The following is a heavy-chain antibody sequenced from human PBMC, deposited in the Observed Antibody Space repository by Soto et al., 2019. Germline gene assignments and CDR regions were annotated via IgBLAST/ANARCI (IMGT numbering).Heavy chain of an antibody. Sequence: PGGSLRLSCAASGFIFSDYNMNWVRQAPGKGLEWVAYIDIYSTTITYADSVKGRFTTSRDNAKNALYLQMNSLRDEDTAVYYCARDFCANGICYLRTHSTWGQGTQVTVSS. CDR3: ARDFCANGICYLRTHST. CDR2: IDIYSTTI. D-gene: IGHD2-8*01. CDR1: GFIFSDYN. V-gene: IGHV3-48*02. J-gene: IGHJ5*02.